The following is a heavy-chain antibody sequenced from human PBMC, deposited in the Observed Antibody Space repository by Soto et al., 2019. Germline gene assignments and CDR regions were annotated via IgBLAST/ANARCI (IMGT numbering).Heavy chain of an antibody. J-gene: IGHJ6*02. CDR3: AKGEVYRGMDV. Sequence: EVQLVESGGGLVQPGGSLRLSCAASGFTFSSYWMHWVRQAPGKGLVWVSRINSDGSSTSYADSVKGRFTISRDNSKNTLYLQMNSLRAEDTAVYYCAKGEVYRGMDVWGQGTTVTVSS. V-gene: IGHV3-74*01. CDR1: GFTFSSYW. D-gene: IGHD2-8*01. CDR2: INSDGSST.